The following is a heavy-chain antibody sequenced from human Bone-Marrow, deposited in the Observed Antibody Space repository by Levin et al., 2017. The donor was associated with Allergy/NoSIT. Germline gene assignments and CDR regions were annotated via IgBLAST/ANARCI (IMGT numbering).Heavy chain of an antibody. CDR1: GGSITSSGYY. CDR3: ARASDSSGYDLGEGVFDI. J-gene: IGHJ3*02. Sequence: NASETLSLTCDVSGGSITSSGYYWNWIRQVPGKGLEWIGHIYYTENTYYNPSLKSRVTISLGTSKTQFSLRLSSVTAADTAVYYCARASDSSGYDLGEGVFDIWGQGTMVTVSS. D-gene: IGHD3-22*01. CDR2: IYYTENT. V-gene: IGHV4-31*02.